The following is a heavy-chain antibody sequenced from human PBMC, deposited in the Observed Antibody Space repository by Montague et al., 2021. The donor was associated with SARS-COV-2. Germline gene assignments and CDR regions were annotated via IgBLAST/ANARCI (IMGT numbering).Heavy chain of an antibody. V-gene: IGHV4-34*01. D-gene: IGHD3-10*01. CDR3: AEGFTSWSGAGY. Sequence: SETLSLTCAVYGGSFGVHNWSWVRKPPGKGLEWIGESNRSGSTKFKPSLKSRFTISVDTSKNQFSLKLTSVTAADTAVYFCAEGFTSWSGAGYWSQGTLVTVSS. CDR2: SNRSGST. J-gene: IGHJ1*01. CDR1: GGSFGVHN.